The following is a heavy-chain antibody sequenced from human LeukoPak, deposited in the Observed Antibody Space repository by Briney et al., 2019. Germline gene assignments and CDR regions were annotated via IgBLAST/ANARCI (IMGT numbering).Heavy chain of an antibody. V-gene: IGHV3-21*01. D-gene: IGHD2-2*01. CDR3: ARARSSTRPYYFDY. Sequence: GGSLRLSCAASGFTFSSYSMNWVLQAPGKGLEWVSSISSSSSYIYYADSVKGRFTISRDNAKNSLYLQMNSLRAEDTAVYYCARARSSTRPYYFDYWGQGTLVTVSS. CDR1: GFTFSSYS. J-gene: IGHJ4*02. CDR2: ISSSSSYI.